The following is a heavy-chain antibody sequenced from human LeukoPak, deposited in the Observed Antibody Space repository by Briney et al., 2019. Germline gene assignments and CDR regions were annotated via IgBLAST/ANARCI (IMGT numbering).Heavy chain of an antibody. V-gene: IGHV3-43D*03. CDR2: IAWDGGST. J-gene: IGHJ4*02. Sequence: GESLRLSCAASGFTFEDYAMHWVRQVPGKGLEWVSFIAWDGGSTSYGDSVKGRFTITRDNSNNSLYLQMNSLRAEDTAVYYCAKDPDRSEFDYWGQGTLVTVSS. CDR3: AKDPDRSEFDY. CDR1: GFTFEDYA. D-gene: IGHD1-14*01.